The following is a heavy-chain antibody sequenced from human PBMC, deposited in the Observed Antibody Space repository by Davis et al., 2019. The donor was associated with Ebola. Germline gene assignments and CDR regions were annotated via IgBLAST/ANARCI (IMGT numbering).Heavy chain of an antibody. Sequence: GESLKISCAASGFTFSSYAMHWVRQAPGKGLEWVAVISYDGSNKYYADSVKGRFTISRDNSKNTLYLQMNSLRAEDTAVYYCARDLTIFGVGAGSYFDYWGQGTLVTVSS. CDR1: GFTFSSYA. J-gene: IGHJ4*02. D-gene: IGHD3-3*01. CDR3: ARDLTIFGVGAGSYFDY. CDR2: ISYDGSNK. V-gene: IGHV3-30-3*01.